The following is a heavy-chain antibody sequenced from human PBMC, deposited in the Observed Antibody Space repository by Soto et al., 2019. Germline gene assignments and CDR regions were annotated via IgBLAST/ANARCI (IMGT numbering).Heavy chain of an antibody. J-gene: IGHJ6*02. CDR1: GFTFSSYG. V-gene: IGHV3-33*01. D-gene: IGHD1-20*01. CDR2: IWYDGSNK. Sequence: PGGSLRLSCAASGFTFSSYGMHWVRQAPGKGLEWVAVIWYDGSNKYYADSVKGRFTISRDNSKNTLYLQMNSLRAEDTAVYYCARVGNWNPSGGVYYGMDVWGQGTTVTVSS. CDR3: ARVGNWNPSGGVYYGMDV.